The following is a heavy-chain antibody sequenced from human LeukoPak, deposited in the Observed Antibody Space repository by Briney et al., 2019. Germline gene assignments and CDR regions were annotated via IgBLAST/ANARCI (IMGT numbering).Heavy chain of an antibody. CDR1: GFTFDDYA. Sequence: GGSLRLSCAASGFTFDDYAMHWVRQAPGKGLEWVSLISGDGGSTYYADSVKGRFTISRDNAKNSLYLQMNSLRAEDTAVYYCARGPYYGDYTPDYWGQGTLVTVSS. D-gene: IGHD4-17*01. J-gene: IGHJ4*02. CDR2: ISGDGGST. CDR3: ARGPYYGDYTPDY. V-gene: IGHV3-43*02.